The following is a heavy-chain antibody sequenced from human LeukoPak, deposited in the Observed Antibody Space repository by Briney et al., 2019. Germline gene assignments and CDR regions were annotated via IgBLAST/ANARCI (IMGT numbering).Heavy chain of an antibody. V-gene: IGHV1-2*02. J-gene: IGHJ4*02. CDR3: ARSYYDSSGYYEACNY. Sequence: GASVKVSCKASGYAFTGYYMHWVRPAPGQGLEWMGWINPNSGGTNYAQKFQGRVTMTRDTSISTAYMELSRLRSDDTAVYYCARSYYDSSGYYEACNYWGQGTLVTVSS. D-gene: IGHD3-22*01. CDR2: INPNSGGT. CDR1: GYAFTGYY.